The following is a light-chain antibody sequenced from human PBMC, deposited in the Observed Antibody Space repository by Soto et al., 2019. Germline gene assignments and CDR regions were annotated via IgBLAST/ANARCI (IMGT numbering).Light chain of an antibody. Sequence: DIKMTQSPSSLSASVGDRVTITCRASQYISNYLNWYQQKSGTAPKLLIHTASNLQRGVPSRFSGRGSGPEFTLTISSVQPDDFAIYFCQQSYSTPPTFGQGTTLEIK. CDR3: QQSYSTPPT. CDR2: TAS. J-gene: IGKJ2*01. CDR1: QYISNY. V-gene: IGKV1-39*01.